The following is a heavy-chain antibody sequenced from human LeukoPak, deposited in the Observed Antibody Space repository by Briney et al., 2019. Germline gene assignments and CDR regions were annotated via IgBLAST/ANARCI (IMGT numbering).Heavy chain of an antibody. D-gene: IGHD2-8*01. CDR1: GGSISSYY. Sequence: PSETLSLTCTASGGSISSYYCSWIRQPPGKGLEWMGCIYYSGSTNYNPPLKRRGTISVDTTTTHISLKLSPVTAADTAVYYCARVPSGVLYFDYWGQGTLVTAPS. CDR2: IYYSGST. V-gene: IGHV4-59*01. CDR3: ARVPSGVLYFDY. J-gene: IGHJ4*02.